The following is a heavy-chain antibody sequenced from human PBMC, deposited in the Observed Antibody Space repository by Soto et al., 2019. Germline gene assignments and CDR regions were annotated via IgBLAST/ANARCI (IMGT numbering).Heavy chain of an antibody. J-gene: IGHJ5*02. CDR3: ARSGAHCSSTSCYYNWFDP. CDR1: GGSFSGYY. Sequence: SETLSLTCAVYGGSFSGYYWSWIRQPPGKGLEWIGEINHSGSTNYNPSLKSRVTISVDTSKNQFSLKLSSVTAADTAVYYCARSGAHCSSTSCYYNWFDPWGQGTLVTVSS. D-gene: IGHD2-2*01. V-gene: IGHV4-34*01. CDR2: INHSGST.